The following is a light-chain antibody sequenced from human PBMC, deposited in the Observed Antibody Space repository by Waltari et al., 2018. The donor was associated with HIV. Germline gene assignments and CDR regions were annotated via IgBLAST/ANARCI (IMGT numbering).Light chain of an antibody. CDR1: TSDVGAYNY. J-gene: IGLJ2*01. CDR3: TSYAGRNTFI. CDR2: EVF. Sequence: QSALTPPPSASGSPGQSVTLSCTGNTSDVGAYNYVSWYQQHPGKAPKLMIYEVFKRPSGVPDRFSGSKSGNTASLTVSGLQAEDEADYYCTSYAGRNTFIFGGGTKLTVL. V-gene: IGLV2-8*01.